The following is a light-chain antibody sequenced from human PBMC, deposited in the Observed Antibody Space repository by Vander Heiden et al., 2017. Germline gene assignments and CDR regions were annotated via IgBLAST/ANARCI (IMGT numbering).Light chain of an antibody. J-gene: IGLJ2*01. CDR3: SSYKSSSTPRV. V-gene: IGLV2-14*03. Sequence: QSALTQPASVSGSPGQSITISCTGTSSDVGGYDYVSWYQQHPGQAPKLIIYDVSNRPSGVSNRFSGSKSANTASLTISGLQAEDEADYYCSSYKSSSTPRVFGGGTKLTVL. CDR1: SSDVGGYDY. CDR2: DVS.